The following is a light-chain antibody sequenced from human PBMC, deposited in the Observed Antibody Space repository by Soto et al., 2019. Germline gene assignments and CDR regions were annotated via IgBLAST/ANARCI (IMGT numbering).Light chain of an antibody. J-gene: IGKJ4*01. CDR1: QSVSNN. CDR2: GAS. V-gene: IGKV3-15*01. Sequence: EIVMTQSPATLSVSPGERATLSCRASQSVSNNLAWYQQKPGQAPRLLIYGASTRATGIPARFSGSGSGTEFTLTISSLQSEDFXVXXXXXYNXWSPLTFGGGTKVETK. CDR3: XXYNXWSPLT.